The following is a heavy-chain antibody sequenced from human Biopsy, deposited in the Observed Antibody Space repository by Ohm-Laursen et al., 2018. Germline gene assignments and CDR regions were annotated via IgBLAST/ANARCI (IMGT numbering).Heavy chain of an antibody. CDR1: GYSFTSYG. D-gene: IGHD5/OR15-5a*01. V-gene: IGHV1-18*01. CDR2: ISGYNGNT. J-gene: IGHJ4*02. CDR3: ARVTLPLYLDY. Sequence: SVKVSCKASGYSFTSYGIRWVRQAPGEGLEWMGRISGYNGNTNYAQKFQGRVTMTADTSMSTVYMEVRGQRSDDTAVYYCARVTLPLYLDYWGQGTRVSVSS.